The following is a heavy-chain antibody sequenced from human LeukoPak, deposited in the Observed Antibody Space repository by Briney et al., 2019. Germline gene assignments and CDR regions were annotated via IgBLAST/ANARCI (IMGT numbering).Heavy chain of an antibody. Sequence: AGGSLRLSCAASGFTFSSYSMNWVRQAPGKGLEWVSSISSSSSYIYYADSVKGRFTISRDNAKNSLYLQMNSLRAEDTAVYYCARVPRNRLAYYYYMDVWGKGTTVTVSS. CDR1: GFTFSSYS. CDR3: ARVPRNRLAYYYYMDV. V-gene: IGHV3-21*01. CDR2: ISSSSSYI. D-gene: IGHD1-14*01. J-gene: IGHJ6*03.